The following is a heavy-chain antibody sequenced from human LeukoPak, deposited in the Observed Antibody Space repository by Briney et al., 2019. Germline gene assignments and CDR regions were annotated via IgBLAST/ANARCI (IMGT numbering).Heavy chain of an antibody. Sequence: GGSLRLSCAASGFTFSDYDMSWIRQAPGKGLEWVSYISSRGSTIYYADSVKGRFTISRDNAKNSLYLQINSLRAEDTAGYYCARAWELLPFDYWGQGTLVTVSS. V-gene: IGHV3-11*01. CDR1: GFTFSDYD. D-gene: IGHD1-26*01. J-gene: IGHJ4*02. CDR2: ISSRGSTI. CDR3: ARAWELLPFDY.